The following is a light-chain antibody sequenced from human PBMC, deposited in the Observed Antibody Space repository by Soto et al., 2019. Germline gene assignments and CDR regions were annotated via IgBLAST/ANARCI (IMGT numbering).Light chain of an antibody. J-gene: IGKJ1*01. CDR1: QSVSSN. Sequence: EVMLTQSPATLSLSPGERATLSCRASQSVSSNFAGYPQKPAHAPRLLIYGASTRATGIPARFSGSGYETEFTLTISRLQSEDFAVYYCQHYDKWPRTFGQGTKVEIK. CDR2: GAS. V-gene: IGKV3-15*01. CDR3: QHYDKWPRT.